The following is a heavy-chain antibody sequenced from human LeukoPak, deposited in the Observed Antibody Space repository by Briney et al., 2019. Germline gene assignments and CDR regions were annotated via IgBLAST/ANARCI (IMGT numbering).Heavy chain of an antibody. J-gene: IGHJ4*01. D-gene: IGHD3-22*01. CDR3: AKEYSILSPQTYYYDSSGYQPLD. CDR1: GFTFSSYG. V-gene: IGHV3-30*02. CDR2: IWYGGSNK. Sequence: GGSLRLSCAASGFTFSSYGMHWVRQAPGKGLEWVAVIWYGGSNKYYADSVKGRFTISRDNSKNTLYLQMNSLRAEDTAVYYCAKEYSILSPQTYYYDSSGYQPLD.